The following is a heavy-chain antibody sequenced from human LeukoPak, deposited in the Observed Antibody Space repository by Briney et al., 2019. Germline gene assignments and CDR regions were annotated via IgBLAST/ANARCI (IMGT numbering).Heavy chain of an antibody. CDR1: GFTFSNYA. J-gene: IGHJ3*01. Sequence: GGSLRLSCAGSGFTFSNYAMIWVRQAPGKGLEWVSAIKGSGSYTKYADSVTGRFTISRDNSKNMLYLQMNSLTADDTAIYYCAKDPNGDYIGAFDFGGPGDNGHRLF. D-gene: IGHD4-17*01. CDR2: IKGSGSYT. CDR3: AKDPNGDYIGAFDF. V-gene: IGHV3-23*01.